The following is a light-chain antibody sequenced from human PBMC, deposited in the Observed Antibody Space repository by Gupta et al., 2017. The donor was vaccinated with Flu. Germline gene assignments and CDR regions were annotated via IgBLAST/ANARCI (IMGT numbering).Light chain of an antibody. J-gene: IGLJ2*01. V-gene: IGLV2-8*01. Sequence: TSSDVGAYDYVSWYQQHPGKAPKLMIYAVTKLSSGFPDLFSVSKSANTASLTFSVLQAEDDADYYCSSYVGGDKLVFGGGTKLTVL. CDR2: AVT. CDR3: SSYVGGDKLV. CDR1: SSDVGAYDY.